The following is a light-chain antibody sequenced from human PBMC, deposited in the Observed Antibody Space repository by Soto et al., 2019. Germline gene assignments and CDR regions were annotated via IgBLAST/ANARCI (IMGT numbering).Light chain of an antibody. CDR1: QGISRY. J-gene: IGKJ5*01. CDR2: AAS. Sequence: EIQLTQSPSFLSSSLGDRATITCRASQGISRYLAGYQQKPGKAPKLLIYAASTLKSGVTTRFSGSGSGTEFTLTIGSLQPEDFATYYCHQLNSSPFTVGQGTRLE. CDR3: HQLNSSPFT. V-gene: IGKV1-9*01.